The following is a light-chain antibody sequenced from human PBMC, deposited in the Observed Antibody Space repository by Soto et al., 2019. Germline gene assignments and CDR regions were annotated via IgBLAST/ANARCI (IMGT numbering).Light chain of an antibody. J-gene: IGLJ3*02. V-gene: IGLV1-40*01. CDR1: SSDIGAGYD. Sequence: QSVLTQPPSVSGAPGQRVNISCTGSSSDIGAGYDVHWYQQVPGTAPKLLIFGNYNRPSGVRGRFSGSKSDTSASLAITGLQAEDEADYYCQSYDTGLSGAVFGGGTKLTV. CDR2: GNY. CDR3: QSYDTGLSGAV.